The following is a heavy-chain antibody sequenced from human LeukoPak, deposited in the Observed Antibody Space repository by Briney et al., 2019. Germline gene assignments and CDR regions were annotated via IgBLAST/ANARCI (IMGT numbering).Heavy chain of an antibody. V-gene: IGHV3-23*01. CDR2: ISGSGGST. J-gene: IGHJ4*02. D-gene: IGHD3-10*01. Sequence: PGGSLRLSCAASGFTFSNYAMSWVRQAPGKGLEWVSAISGSGGSTYYADSVKGRFTISRDNSKNTLYLQMNSLRAEDTAVYYWAKDLYNGSGSYYNHNYFYYWGQRTLVSVSS. CDR3: AKDLYNGSGSYYNHNYFYY. CDR1: GFTFSNYA.